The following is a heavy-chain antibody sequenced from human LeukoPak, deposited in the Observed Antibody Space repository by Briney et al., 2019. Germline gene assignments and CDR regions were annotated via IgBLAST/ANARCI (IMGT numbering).Heavy chain of an antibody. CDR2: IYYSGRI. D-gene: IGHD2-15*01. CDR1: GGSIRSSSYY. J-gene: IGHJ4*02. CDR3: ARDGEGGGSCPFDY. V-gene: IGHV4-39*07. Sequence: SETLSLTCTVSGGSIRSSSYYWGWIRQPPGKGLEWIGNIYYSGRIYYNPSLKSRVTISVDTSKNQFSLKLSSVTAADTAVYYCARDGEGGGSCPFDYWGQGTLVTVSS.